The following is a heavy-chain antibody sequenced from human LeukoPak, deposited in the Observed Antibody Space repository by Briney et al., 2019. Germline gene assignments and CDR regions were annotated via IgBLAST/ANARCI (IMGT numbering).Heavy chain of an antibody. J-gene: IGHJ4*02. Sequence: SVKVPCKASGGTLNRYAISWVRQAPGQGLEWMGRIIPIFDTANNAKTFQGRVTITTDESTSTAYMELSSLSAEDTAVYYWARDNSPSTIFGVAPRLYYFDYWGQRTLVTVSS. CDR3: ARDNSPSTIFGVAPRLYYFDY. V-gene: IGHV1-69*05. CDR1: GGTLNRYA. CDR2: IIPIFDTA. D-gene: IGHD3-3*01.